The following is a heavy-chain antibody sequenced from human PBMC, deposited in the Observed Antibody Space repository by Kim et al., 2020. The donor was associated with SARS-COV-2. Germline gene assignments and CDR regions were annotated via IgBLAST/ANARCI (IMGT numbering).Heavy chain of an antibody. D-gene: IGHD3-16*02. CDR3: AKPDMITFGGVIVNDAFDI. Sequence: GRFTISRDKSKNRLYLQMNSLGAEDTAVYYCAKPDMITFGGVIVNDAFDIWGQGTMVTVSS. J-gene: IGHJ3*02. V-gene: IGHV3-23*01.